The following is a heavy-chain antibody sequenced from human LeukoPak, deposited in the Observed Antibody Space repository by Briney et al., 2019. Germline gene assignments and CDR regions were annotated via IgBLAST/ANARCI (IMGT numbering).Heavy chain of an antibody. J-gene: IGHJ5*02. CDR2: TYYRSKWFN. CDR1: GDSVSGNSAS. Sequence: SQTLSLACAISGDSVSGNSASWNWIRQSPSGGLEWLGRTYYRSKWFNDYAVSVKGRITISADTSKNQFSLQLNSVTPEDTAVYYCAKDGRGNNWFDPWGQGTLVTVSS. D-gene: IGHD2/OR15-2a*01. V-gene: IGHV6-1*01. CDR3: AKDGRGNNWFDP.